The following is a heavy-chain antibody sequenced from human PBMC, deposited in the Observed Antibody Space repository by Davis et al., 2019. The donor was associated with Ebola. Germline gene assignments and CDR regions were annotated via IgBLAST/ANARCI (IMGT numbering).Heavy chain of an antibody. CDR1: GGSFSGYY. D-gene: IGHD3-10*01. CDR3: ARYTIPHYYGSFFDY. CDR2: INHSGST. V-gene: IGHV4-34*01. J-gene: IGHJ4*02. Sequence: GSLRLSCAVYGGSFSGYYWSWIRQPPGKGLEWIGEINHSGSTNYNPSLKSRVTISVDTSKNQFSLKLSSVTAADTAVYYCARYTIPHYYGSFFDYWGQGTLVTVSS.